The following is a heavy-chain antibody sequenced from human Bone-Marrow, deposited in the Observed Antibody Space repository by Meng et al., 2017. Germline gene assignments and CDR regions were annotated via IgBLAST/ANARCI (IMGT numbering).Heavy chain of an antibody. V-gene: IGHV1-46*01. CDR3: ARETTRVWWFDP. CDR2: INPSGGST. D-gene: IGHD1-1*01. J-gene: IGHJ5*02. CDR1: GYTFTSYY. Sequence: QVQLGQAGAEVKKPGASVKVSCKASGYTFTSYYMHWVRQAPGQGLEWMGIINPSGGSTSYAQKFQGRVTMTRDTSASTVYMELSSLRSEDTAVYYCARETTRVWWFDPWGQGTLVTASS.